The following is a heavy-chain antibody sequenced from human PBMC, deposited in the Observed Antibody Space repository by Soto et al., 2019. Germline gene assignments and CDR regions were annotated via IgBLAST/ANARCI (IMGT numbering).Heavy chain of an antibody. Sequence: PSETLSLTCAVYGGSFSGYYWSWIRQPPGKGLEWIGEINHSGSTNYNPSLKSRVTISVDTSKNQFSLKLSSVTAADTAVYYCAAFANYDILTGPPGSYGMDVWGQGTTVTVSS. CDR1: GGSFSGYY. V-gene: IGHV4-34*01. CDR3: AAFANYDILTGPPGSYGMDV. CDR2: INHSGST. D-gene: IGHD3-9*01. J-gene: IGHJ6*02.